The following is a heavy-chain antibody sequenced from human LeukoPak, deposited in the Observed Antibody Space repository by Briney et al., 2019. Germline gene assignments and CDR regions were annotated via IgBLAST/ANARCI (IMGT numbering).Heavy chain of an antibody. Sequence: SETLSLTCTVSGGSISSSSYYWGWICQPPGKGLEWIGSIYYSGSTYYNPSLKSRVTISVDTSKNQFSLKLSSVTATDTAVYYCARQSITIFGVNQNAFDIWGQGTMVTVSS. J-gene: IGHJ3*02. CDR2: IYYSGST. D-gene: IGHD3-3*01. CDR1: GGSISSSSYY. CDR3: ARQSITIFGVNQNAFDI. V-gene: IGHV4-39*01.